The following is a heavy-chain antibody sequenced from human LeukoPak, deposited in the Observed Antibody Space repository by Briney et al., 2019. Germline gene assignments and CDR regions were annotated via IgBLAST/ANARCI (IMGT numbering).Heavy chain of an antibody. CDR1: GFTFSDYY. V-gene: IGHV3-23*01. CDR3: AKAYYDFWTPGAFDI. J-gene: IGHJ3*02. CDR2: ISGSGGST. D-gene: IGHD3-3*01. Sequence: GGSLRLSCAASGFTFSDYYMSWVRQAPGKGLEWVSAISGSGGSTYYADSVKGRFTISRDNSKNTLYLQMNSLRAEDTAVYYCAKAYYDFWTPGAFDIWGQGTMVTVSS.